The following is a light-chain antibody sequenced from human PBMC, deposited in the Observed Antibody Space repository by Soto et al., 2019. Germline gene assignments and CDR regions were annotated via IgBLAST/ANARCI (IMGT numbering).Light chain of an antibody. CDR1: QSVSRTY. CDR3: QQYNNWPPVT. Sequence: IVLTQSPGTLSLSPGERATLSCRTSQSVSRTYLAWYQQKPGQAPRLLIYASSTRATGIPDRFSVSGSGTEFTLTISSLQSEDFAVYYCQQYNNWPPVTFGQGTKVDIK. CDR2: ASS. J-gene: IGKJ1*01. V-gene: IGKV3D-15*01.